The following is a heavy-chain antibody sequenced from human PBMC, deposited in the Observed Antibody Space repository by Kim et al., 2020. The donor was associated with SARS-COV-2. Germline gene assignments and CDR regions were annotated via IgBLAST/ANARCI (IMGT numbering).Heavy chain of an antibody. CDR2: ISYDGSNK. V-gene: IGHV3-30*18. CDR1: GFTFSSYG. D-gene: IGHD2-2*01. Sequence: GGSLRLSCAASGFTFSSYGMHWVRQAPGKGLEWVAVISYDGSNKYYADSVKGRFTISRDNSKNTLYLQMNSLRAEDTAVYYCAKALLVVPAAAGPGRYYYGMDVWGQGNTVTVSS. J-gene: IGHJ6*02. CDR3: AKALLVVPAAAGPGRYYYGMDV.